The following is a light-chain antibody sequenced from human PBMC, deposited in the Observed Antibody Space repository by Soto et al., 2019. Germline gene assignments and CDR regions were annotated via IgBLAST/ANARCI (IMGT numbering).Light chain of an antibody. Sequence: IHMYQSPSTLAASFGERVTITCRASQTITTWLAWYQQKPGKAPKLLIYDVSNLESGVPSRFSGSGSGTEFTLTISSLQPDDSATYYCQQYDSYPLTFGGGSKVDIK. CDR3: QQYDSYPLT. J-gene: IGKJ4*01. CDR2: DVS. CDR1: QTITTW. V-gene: IGKV1-5*01.